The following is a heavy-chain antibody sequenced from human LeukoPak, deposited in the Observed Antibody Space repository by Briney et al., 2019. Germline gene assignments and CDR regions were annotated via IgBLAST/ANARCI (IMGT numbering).Heavy chain of an antibody. Sequence: SETLSLTCAVYGGSFSGYYWSWIRQPPGKGLEWIGEINHSGSTNYNPSLKSRVTISVDTSKNQFSPKLSSATAADTAVYYCARGYYDSSGYYFDYWGQGTLVTVSS. D-gene: IGHD3-22*01. V-gene: IGHV4-34*01. CDR2: INHSGST. CDR1: GGSFSGYY. J-gene: IGHJ4*02. CDR3: ARGYYDSSGYYFDY.